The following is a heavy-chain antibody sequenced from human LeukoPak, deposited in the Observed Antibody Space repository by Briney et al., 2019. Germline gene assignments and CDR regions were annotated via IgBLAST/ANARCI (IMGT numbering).Heavy chain of an antibody. D-gene: IGHD3-3*01. CDR1: GGSISSHY. CDR2: IYYSGST. Sequence: SETLSLTCTVPGGSISSHYWSWIRQPPGKGLERIGYIYYSGSTNYNPSLKSRVTISVDTSKNQFSLKLSSVTAADTAVYYCARDLVDFWSGYYYYYMDVWGKGTTVTVSS. V-gene: IGHV4-59*11. CDR3: ARDLVDFWSGYYYYYMDV. J-gene: IGHJ6*03.